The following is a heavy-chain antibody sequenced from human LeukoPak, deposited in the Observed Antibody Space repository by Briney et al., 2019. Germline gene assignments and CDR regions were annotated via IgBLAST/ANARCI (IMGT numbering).Heavy chain of an antibody. J-gene: IGHJ4*02. V-gene: IGHV3-30-3*01. CDR1: GFTFSSYA. Sequence: GGSLRLSCAASGFTFSSYAMHWVRQAPGKGLEWVAVISYDGSNKYYADSVKGRFTISRDNSKNTLYLQMNSLRAEDTAVYYCAREFTTRFDYWGQGTLVTVSS. D-gene: IGHD1-14*01. CDR3: AREFTTRFDY. CDR2: ISYDGSNK.